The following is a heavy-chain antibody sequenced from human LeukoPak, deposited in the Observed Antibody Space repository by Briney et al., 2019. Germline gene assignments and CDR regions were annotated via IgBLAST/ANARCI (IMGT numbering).Heavy chain of an antibody. CDR3: ARDLAEKTQDEYYYDSSGYPTY. Sequence: ASVKVSCKASGYTFTGYGISWVRQAPGQGLEWMGWISAYNGNTNYAQKLQGRVTMTTDTSTSTAYMELRSLRSDDTAVYYCARDLAEKTQDEYYYDSSGYPTYWGQGTLVTVSS. V-gene: IGHV1-18*01. CDR1: GYTFTGYG. J-gene: IGHJ4*02. D-gene: IGHD3-22*01. CDR2: ISAYNGNT.